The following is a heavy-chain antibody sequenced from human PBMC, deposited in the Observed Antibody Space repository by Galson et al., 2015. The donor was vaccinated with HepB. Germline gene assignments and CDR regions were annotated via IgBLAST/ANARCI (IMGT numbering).Heavy chain of an antibody. Sequence: SVKVSCKVSGYTLTELSMHWVRQAPGKGLERMGGFDPEDGETINAQKFQGRLTITEDTSIDTAYMELSSLRSEDTALYYCATGRPHYGQYYFDPWGPGPLVTVSS. CDR1: GYTLTELS. J-gene: IGHJ5*02. V-gene: IGHV1-24*01. CDR3: ATGRPHYGQYYFDP. D-gene: IGHD4-17*01. CDR2: FDPEDGET.